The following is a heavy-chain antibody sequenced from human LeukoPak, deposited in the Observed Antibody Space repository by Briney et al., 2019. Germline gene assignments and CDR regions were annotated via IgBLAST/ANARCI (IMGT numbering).Heavy chain of an antibody. J-gene: IGHJ4*02. CDR3: ARGMDTFYFDY. V-gene: IGHV4-59*01. D-gene: IGHD5-18*01. CDR2: VYYSGIT. Sequence: SETLSLTCTVSGGSISSYYWSWIRQPPGKGLEWIGYVYYSGITTYNPSLKSRVTISVDTSKNQFSLKLSSVTAADTAVYYRARGMDTFYFDYWGQGTLVTVSS. CDR1: GGSISSYY.